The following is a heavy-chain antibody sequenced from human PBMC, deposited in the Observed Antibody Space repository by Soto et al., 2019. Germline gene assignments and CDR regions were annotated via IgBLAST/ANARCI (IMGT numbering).Heavy chain of an antibody. D-gene: IGHD2-21*02. V-gene: IGHV3-7*01. CDR2: INQDGTEK. CDR3: ASEYGDVLKFFDF. CDR1: KFTFSSYW. J-gene: IGHJ4*02. Sequence: EVQLVESGGGLVQPGGSLRLSCVASKFTFSSYWMSWVRQAPGEGLEWVANINQDGTEKYYVDSVEGRFTISRDNAKNSLYLQMDSLRVEDTAVYYCASEYGDVLKFFDFWGQGTLVTVSS.